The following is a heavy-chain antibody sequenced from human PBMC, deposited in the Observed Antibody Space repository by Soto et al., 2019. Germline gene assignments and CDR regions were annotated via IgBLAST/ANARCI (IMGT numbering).Heavy chain of an antibody. CDR3: AKEDIWSPTPYYYYGMDV. J-gene: IGHJ6*02. Sequence: GGSLRVSWAASGSTFSNYGMHWVRQAPGKGLEWVAVISYDGSNKYYADSVKGRFTISRDNSKNTLYLQMNSLRAEDTAVYYCAKEDIWSPTPYYYYGMDVWGQGTTVTVSS. V-gene: IGHV3-30*18. CDR2: ISYDGSNK. CDR1: GSTFSNYG. D-gene: IGHD3-3*01.